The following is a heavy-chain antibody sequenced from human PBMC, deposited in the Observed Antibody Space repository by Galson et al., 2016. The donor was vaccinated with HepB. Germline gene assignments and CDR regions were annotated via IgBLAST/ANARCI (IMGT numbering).Heavy chain of an antibody. CDR2: MSSRGIYT. J-gene: IGHJ6*02. V-gene: IGHV3-11*06. Sequence: SLRLSCAASGFPFSDYYMTWIRQTPGKGLEWVTHMSSRGIYTKYADSVKGRFTISRDYTKNSLYLQMNSLRAEDTDVYYCARGGKSDEGDFYGMDVWGQGTTVTVSS. CDR3: ARGGKSDEGDFYGMDV. CDR1: GFPFSDYY. D-gene: IGHD3-16*01.